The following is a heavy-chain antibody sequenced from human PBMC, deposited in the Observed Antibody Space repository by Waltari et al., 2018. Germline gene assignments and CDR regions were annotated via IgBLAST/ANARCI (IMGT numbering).Heavy chain of an antibody. CDR3: AKDAFGNTYLDF. V-gene: IGHV3-30*02. Sequence: QVNLVESGGGVVQPGGSLRLSGEPSVFPFRTFGMHWVRQAPGKGLEWVALIWFDGSDKFYADSVRGRFTISRDNSARTLYLDMDSLRLDDTAMYYCAKDAFGNTYLDFWGQGTLVTVSS. D-gene: IGHD2-2*02. CDR1: VFPFRTFG. J-gene: IGHJ4*02. CDR2: IWFDGSDK.